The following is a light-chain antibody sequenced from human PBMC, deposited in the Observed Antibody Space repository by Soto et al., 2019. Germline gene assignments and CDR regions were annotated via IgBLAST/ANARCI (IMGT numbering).Light chain of an antibody. CDR3: SSHAGTYTLI. V-gene: IGLV2-11*01. CDR2: DVT. CDR1: SSDVGGYNF. Sequence: QSALTQPRSVSGSPGQSVTISCTGTSSDVGGYNFVSWYQQHPDKAPKLMIYDVTKRPSGVPDRFSGSKSGNTASLTISGLQAEDEAAYYRSSHAGTYTLIFGGGTKLTVL. J-gene: IGLJ2*01.